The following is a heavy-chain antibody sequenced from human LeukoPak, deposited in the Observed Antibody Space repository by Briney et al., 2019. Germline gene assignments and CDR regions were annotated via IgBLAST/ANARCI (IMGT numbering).Heavy chain of an antibody. CDR2: ISAYNGNT. CDR3: ARDWELLNCYYMDV. V-gene: IGHV1-18*01. Sequence: ASVKVSCKASGYTFTSYGISWVRQAPGQGLEWMGWISAYNGNTNYAQKLQGRVTMTTDTSTSTAYMELRSLRSDDTAVYYCARDWELLNCYYMDVWGKGTTVTISS. J-gene: IGHJ6*03. D-gene: IGHD1-26*01. CDR1: GYTFTSYG.